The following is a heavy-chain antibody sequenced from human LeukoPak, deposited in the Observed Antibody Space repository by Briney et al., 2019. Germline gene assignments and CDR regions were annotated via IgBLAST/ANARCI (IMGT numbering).Heavy chain of an antibody. D-gene: IGHD6-19*01. CDR2: IYHSGST. J-gene: IGHJ5*02. CDR1: GGSISSSNW. CDR3: ARYYLQWLARSTNWFDP. V-gene: IGHV4-4*02. Sequence: PSETLSLTCAVSGGSISSSNWWSWVRQPPGKGLEWIGEIYHSGSTNYNPSLKSRVTISVDTSKNQFSLKLSSVTAADTAVYYCARYYLQWLARSTNWFDPWGQGTLVTVSS.